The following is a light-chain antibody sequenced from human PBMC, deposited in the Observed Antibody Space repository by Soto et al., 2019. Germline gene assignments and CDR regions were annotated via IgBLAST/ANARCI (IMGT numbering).Light chain of an antibody. J-gene: IGKJ4*01. V-gene: IGKV1-9*01. CDR2: EAS. CDR3: QQINSYPQVT. CDR1: HDISTY. Sequence: DIQLTHSPSLLSASVLYRVTITCRSSHDISTYLAWYQQKPGKAPKLMIYEASTLQSGVPSRFSGSGSGTEFTLTISGLLPEDFATYYCQQINSYPQVTFGGGTKVDIK.